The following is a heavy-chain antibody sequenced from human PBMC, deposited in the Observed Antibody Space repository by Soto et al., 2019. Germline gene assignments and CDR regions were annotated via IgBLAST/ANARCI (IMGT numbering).Heavy chain of an antibody. D-gene: IGHD1-26*01. CDR2: INAGNGNT. Sequence: QVQLVQSGAEVKKPGASVKVSCKASGYTFTSYAMHWVRQAPGQRLEWMGWINAGNGNTKYSQKFQGRVTITRDTSASTAYMELSSLRSPDTAVYYCARGLGLYYFDYWGQGTLITVSS. V-gene: IGHV1-3*01. J-gene: IGHJ4*02. CDR3: ARGLGLYYFDY. CDR1: GYTFTSYA.